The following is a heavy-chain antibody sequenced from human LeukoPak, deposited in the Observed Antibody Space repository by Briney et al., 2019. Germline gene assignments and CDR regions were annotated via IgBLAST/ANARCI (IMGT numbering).Heavy chain of an antibody. CDR1: GFTFSKYA. D-gene: IGHD2-15*01. J-gene: IGHJ4*02. CDR3: AKDFWVAETATH. Sequence: GGSLRLSCAAPGFTFSKYAMTWVRQAPGKGLEWVSAISSSTLKIYYADSVKGRFTISRDNSKNTLYLQMNSLRPEDTAVYYCAKDFWVAETATHWGQGTLVSVSS. V-gene: IGHV3-23*01. CDR2: ISSSTLKI.